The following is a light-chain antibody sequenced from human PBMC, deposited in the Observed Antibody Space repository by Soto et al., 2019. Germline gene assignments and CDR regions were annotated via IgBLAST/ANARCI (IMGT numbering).Light chain of an antibody. J-gene: IGKJ1*01. CDR1: ENVRTF. Sequence: EVVLTQSPATLSLSPGERATLSCRASENVRTFVDWYQQKPGQAPRLLIHGASNRATGIPARFSGSGSGTDFTLTISNLEPEDFAVYYCQQYGSIPWTFGQGTKVEIK. CDR3: QQYGSIPWT. V-gene: IGKV3-11*01. CDR2: GAS.